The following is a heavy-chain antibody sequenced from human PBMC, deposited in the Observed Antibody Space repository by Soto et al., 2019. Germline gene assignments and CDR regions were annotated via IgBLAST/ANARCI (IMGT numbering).Heavy chain of an antibody. Sequence: QVQLMQSGAEVKKPGASVKVSCKAAGDNFTEYYIHWVRQAPGQGLEWMGTVNPSGGHTTYAQHFLGRVTMTRDTSTSTLYMELTSLTSEDTAVYYCARGGHVVVVTAALDYWGQGTLVTVSS. CDR3: ARGGHVVVVTAALDY. CDR2: VNPSGGHT. D-gene: IGHD2-21*02. V-gene: IGHV1-46*01. J-gene: IGHJ4*02. CDR1: GDNFTEYY.